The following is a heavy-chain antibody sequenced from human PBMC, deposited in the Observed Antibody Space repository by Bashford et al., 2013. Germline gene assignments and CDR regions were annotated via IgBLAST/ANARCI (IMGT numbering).Heavy chain of an antibody. CDR2: IIPIFGTA. CDR1: GGTFSSYA. CDR3: AREGDFWSGSRIVVPYYGMDV. J-gene: IGHJ6*02. Sequence: SVKVSCKASGGTFSSYAISWVRQAPGQGLEWMGGIIPIFGTANYAQKFQGRVTIIADESTSTAYMELSSLRSEDTAVYYCAREGDFWSGSRIVVPYYGMDVWGQGTTVTVSS. V-gene: IGHV1-69*13. D-gene: IGHD3-3*01.